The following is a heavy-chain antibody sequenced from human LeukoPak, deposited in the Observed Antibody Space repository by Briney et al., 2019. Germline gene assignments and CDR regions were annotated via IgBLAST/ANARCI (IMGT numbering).Heavy chain of an antibody. Sequence: GGSLRLSCAASGFTFSSYGMHWVRQAPGKGLEWVAVISYDGSNKYYADSVKGRFTISRDNSKNTLYLQMNSLRAEDTAVYYCAKVQPLYCSSTSCYLFDYWGQGTLVTVSS. D-gene: IGHD2-2*01. CDR2: ISYDGSNK. J-gene: IGHJ4*02. CDR3: AKVQPLYCSSTSCYLFDY. CDR1: GFTFSSYG. V-gene: IGHV3-30*18.